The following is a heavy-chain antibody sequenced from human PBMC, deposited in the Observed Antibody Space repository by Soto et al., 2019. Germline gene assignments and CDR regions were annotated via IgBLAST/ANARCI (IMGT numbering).Heavy chain of an antibody. J-gene: IGHJ6*02. V-gene: IGHV1-18*04. CDR2: ISAYNGNT. Sequence: VASVKVACKASGYTFTRDCISWVRHATGQGLEWMGWISAYNGNTNYAQKLQGRVTMTTDTSTSTAYMELRSLRSDDTAVYYCARGVSGSYSYYYGMDVWGQGTTVTVSS. CDR1: GYTFTRDC. CDR3: ARGVSGSYSYYYGMDV. D-gene: IGHD3-10*01.